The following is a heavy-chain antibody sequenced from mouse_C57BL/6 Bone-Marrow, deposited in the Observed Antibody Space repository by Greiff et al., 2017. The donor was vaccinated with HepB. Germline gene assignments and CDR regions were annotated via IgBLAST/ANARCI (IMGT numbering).Heavy chain of an antibody. V-gene: IGHV6-3*01. Sequence: EVKLVESGGGLVQPGGSMKLSCVASGFTFSNYWMNWVRQSPEKGLEWVAQIRLKSDNYATHYAESVKGRFTISRDDSKSSVYLQMNNLRAEDTGIYYCTRANWGYWYFDVWGTGTTVTVSS. CDR1: GFTFSNYW. CDR2: IRLKSDNYAT. J-gene: IGHJ1*03. D-gene: IGHD4-1*01. CDR3: TRANWGYWYFDV.